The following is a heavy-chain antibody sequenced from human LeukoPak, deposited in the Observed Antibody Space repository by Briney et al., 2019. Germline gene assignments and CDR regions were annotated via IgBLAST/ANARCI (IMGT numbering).Heavy chain of an antibody. CDR1: GGSTSSGGYY. J-gene: IGHJ2*01. D-gene: IGHD2-21*02. CDR2: IYHSGST. Sequence: SQTLSLTCTVSGGSTSSGGYYWSWIRQPPGKGLEWIGYIYHSGSTYYNPSLKSRVTMSVDTSKNQFSLKLSSVTAADTAVYYCARDRGVVVTAPHFDLWGRGTLVTVSS. V-gene: IGHV4-30-2*01. CDR3: ARDRGVVVTAPHFDL.